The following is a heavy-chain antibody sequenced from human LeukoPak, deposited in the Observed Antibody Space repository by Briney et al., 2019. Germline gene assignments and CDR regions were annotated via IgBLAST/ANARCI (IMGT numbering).Heavy chain of an antibody. CDR3: ARDGGVGANAFDI. CDR1: GGTFSSYA. J-gene: IGHJ3*02. V-gene: IGHV1-69*04. CDR2: TIPILGIA. D-gene: IGHD1-26*01. Sequence: SVKVSCKASGGTFSSYAISWVRQAPGQGLEWMGRTIPILGIANYAQKFQGRVTIIADKSTSTAYMELSSLRSEDTAVYYCARDGGVGANAFDIWGQGTMVTVSS.